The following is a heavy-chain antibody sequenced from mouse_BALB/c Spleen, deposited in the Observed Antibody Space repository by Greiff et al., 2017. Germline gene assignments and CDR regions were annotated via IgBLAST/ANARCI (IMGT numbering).Heavy chain of an antibody. V-gene: IGHV7-3*02. J-gene: IGHJ2*01. D-gene: IGHD1-1*01. Sequence: EVMLVESGGGLVQPGGSLRLSCATSGFTFTDYYMSWVRQPPGKALEWLGFIRNKANGYTTEYSASVKGRFTISRDNSQSILYLQMNTLRAEDSATYYCARGITTDYWGQGTTLTVSS. CDR3: ARGITTDY. CDR2: IRNKANGYTT. CDR1: GFTFTDYY.